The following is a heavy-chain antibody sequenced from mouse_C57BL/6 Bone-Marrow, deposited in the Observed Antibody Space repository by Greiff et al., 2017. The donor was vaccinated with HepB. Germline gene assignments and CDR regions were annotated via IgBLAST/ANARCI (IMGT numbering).Heavy chain of an antibody. V-gene: IGHV1-81*01. J-gene: IGHJ2*01. Sequence: QVQLQQSGAELARPGASVKLSCKASGYTFTSYGISWVKQRTGQGLEWIGEIYPRSGNTYYNEKFKGKATLTADKSSSTAYMELRSLTSEDSAVYFCARPPNWGYFDYWGQGTTLTVSS. D-gene: IGHD4-1*02. CDR2: IYPRSGNT. CDR1: GYTFTSYG. CDR3: ARPPNWGYFDY.